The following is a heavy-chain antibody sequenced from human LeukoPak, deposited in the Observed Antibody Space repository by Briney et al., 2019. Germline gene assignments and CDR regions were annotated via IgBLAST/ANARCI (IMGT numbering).Heavy chain of an antibody. CDR1: GGSISSYY. CDR3: ARDGGDFWTGLDY. J-gene: IGHJ4*02. CDR2: IYYSGTT. Sequence: PSETLSLTCTVSGGSISSYYWSWIRQPPGKGLEWIGYIYYSGTTNYNPSLKSRVTISVDTSKNQFSLKLSSVTAADTAVYYCARDGGDFWTGLDYWGQGTLVTVSS. V-gene: IGHV4-59*01. D-gene: IGHD3/OR15-3a*01.